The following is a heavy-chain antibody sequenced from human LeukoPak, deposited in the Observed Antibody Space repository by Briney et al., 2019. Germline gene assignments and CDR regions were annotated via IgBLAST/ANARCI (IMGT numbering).Heavy chain of an antibody. CDR3: ARDIVVVPAAQRNWFDP. V-gene: IGHV1-18*01. Sequence: ASVKVSCKASGYTFTSYGISWVRQAPGQGLKWMGWISAYNGNTNYAQKLQGRVTMTTDTSTSTAYMELRSLRSDDTAVYYRARDIVVVPAAQRNWFDPWGQGTLVTVSS. D-gene: IGHD2-2*01. CDR1: GYTFTSYG. J-gene: IGHJ5*02. CDR2: ISAYNGNT.